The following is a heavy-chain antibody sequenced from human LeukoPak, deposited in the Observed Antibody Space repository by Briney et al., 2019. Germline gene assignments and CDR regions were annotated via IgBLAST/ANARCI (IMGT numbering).Heavy chain of an antibody. CDR3: ARDSSSWYFCAFDI. V-gene: IGHV3-7*01. D-gene: IGHD6-13*01. CDR2: IKQDGSEK. CDR1: GFTFSSYW. J-gene: IGHJ3*02. Sequence: PGGSLRLSRAASGFTFSSYWMSWVRQAPGKGLEWVANIKQDGSEKYYVDSVKGRFTISRDNAKNSLYLQMNSLRAEDTAVYYCARDSSSWYFCAFDIWGQGTMVTVSS.